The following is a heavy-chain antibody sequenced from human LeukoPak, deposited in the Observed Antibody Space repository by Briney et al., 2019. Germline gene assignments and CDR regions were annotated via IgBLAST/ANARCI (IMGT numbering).Heavy chain of an antibody. D-gene: IGHD1-26*01. CDR1: GFTFSSYW. CDR2: IKQDGIET. J-gene: IGHJ5*02. V-gene: IGHV3-7*05. CDR3: ARDRGRNWFDT. Sequence: PPGASLRLSCADSGFTFSSYWMSWVRQAPGKGLEWVANIKQDGIETYYVDSVKGRFTISRDNAKNSLYLQMNSLRAEDTAVYYCARDRGRNWFDTWGQGTLVTVSS.